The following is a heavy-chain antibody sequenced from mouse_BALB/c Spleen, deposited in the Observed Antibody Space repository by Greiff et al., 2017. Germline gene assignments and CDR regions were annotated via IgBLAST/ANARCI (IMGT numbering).Heavy chain of an antibody. CDR3: ARSSYYYDYEDYAMDY. V-gene: IGHV1-66*01. CDR1: GYSFTSYY. Sequence: VQLQQSGPGLVKPGASVKISCTASGYSFTSYYIPWVNQTPGQGLEWVGWIIPGSGNTKYNEKFKGKATLTADTSSSTAYMQLSRLTSEDSAVYFCARSSYYYDYEDYAMDYWGQGTSVTVSS. D-gene: IGHD2-4*01. J-gene: IGHJ4*01. CDR2: IIPGSGNT.